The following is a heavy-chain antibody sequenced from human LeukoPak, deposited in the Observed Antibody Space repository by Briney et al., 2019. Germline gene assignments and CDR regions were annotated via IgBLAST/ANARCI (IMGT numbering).Heavy chain of an antibody. CDR2: IRYDGSNK. Sequence: GGSLRLSCAASGFTFSGYGMHWVRQAPGKGLEWVAFIRYDGSNKYYADSMKGRFTISRDNSKNTLYLQMNSLRAEDTAVYYCAKGGSDSSGYYSLYYYYYMDVWGKGTTVTISS. CDR1: GFTFSGYG. J-gene: IGHJ6*03. CDR3: AKGGSDSSGYYSLYYYYYMDV. V-gene: IGHV3-30*02. D-gene: IGHD3-22*01.